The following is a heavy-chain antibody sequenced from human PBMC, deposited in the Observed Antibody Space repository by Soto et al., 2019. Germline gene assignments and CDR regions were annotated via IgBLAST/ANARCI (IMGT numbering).Heavy chain of an antibody. Sequence: QVQLQQWGAGLLKPSETLSLTCTVYGGSFSDYSWTWIRQPPGKALEWIGQINHSGSANYNPSLRSRVIISSGTPKNQSSLELTSVTAADTAVYYCARGLFSGDAYSGGWYYFDYWGQGTLVTVSS. J-gene: IGHJ4*02. V-gene: IGHV4-34*01. CDR1: GGSFSDYS. CDR2: INHSGSA. CDR3: ARGLFSGDAYSGGWYYFDY. D-gene: IGHD3-10*01.